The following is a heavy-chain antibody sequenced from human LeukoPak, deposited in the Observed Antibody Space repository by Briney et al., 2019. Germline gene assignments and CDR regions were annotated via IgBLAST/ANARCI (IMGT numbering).Heavy chain of an antibody. Sequence: SETLSLTCTVSGGSISSYYWSWIRQPPGKGLEWIGYIYYSGSTNYNPSLKSRVTISVDTSKNQFSLKLSSVTAADTAVYYCARGESITIFGVVINNWFDPWGQGTLVTVSS. CDR3: ARGESITIFGVVINNWFDP. J-gene: IGHJ5*02. D-gene: IGHD3-3*01. CDR1: GGSISSYY. CDR2: IYYSGST. V-gene: IGHV4-59*01.